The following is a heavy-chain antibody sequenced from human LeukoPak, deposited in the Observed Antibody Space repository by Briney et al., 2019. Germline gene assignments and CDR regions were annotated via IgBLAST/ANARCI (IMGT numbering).Heavy chain of an antibody. V-gene: IGHV3-23*01. J-gene: IGHJ4*02. D-gene: IGHD3-9*01. CDR1: GFTFSSYA. Sequence: GGSLRLSCAASGFTFSSYAMSWVRQAPGKGLEWVSAISGSGGSTYYADSVKGRFTISRDNSKNTLYPQMNSLRAEDTAVYYCAKMGTDVVLRYFDWLGYWGQGTLVTVSS. CDR2: ISGSGGST. CDR3: AKMGTDVVLRYFDWLGY.